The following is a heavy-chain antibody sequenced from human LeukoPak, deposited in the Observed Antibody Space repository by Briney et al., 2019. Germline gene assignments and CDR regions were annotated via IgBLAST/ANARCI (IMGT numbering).Heavy chain of an antibody. CDR2: ISSSGST. J-gene: IGHJ3*02. CDR1: GDSISSGDYY. D-gene: IGHD3-9*01. CDR3: ARAPRIGLRYFDWLGSAFDI. Sequence: SETLSLTCTVSGDSISSGDYYWSWIRQPAGKGLEWIGRISSSGSTNYNPSLKSRVTISVDTSKNQFSLKLSSVTAADTAVYYCARAPRIGLRYFDWLGSAFDIWGQGTMVTVSS. V-gene: IGHV4-61*02.